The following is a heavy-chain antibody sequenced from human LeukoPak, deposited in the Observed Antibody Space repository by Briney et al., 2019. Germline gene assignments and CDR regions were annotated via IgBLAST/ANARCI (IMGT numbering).Heavy chain of an antibody. CDR2: ISSSSSTI. CDR1: GFTFSSYS. J-gene: IGHJ4*02. CDR3: ARDIAVAGRKDYFDY. V-gene: IGHV3-48*01. D-gene: IGHD6-19*01. Sequence: SGGSLRLSCAASGFTFSSYSMNWVRQAPGKGLEWVSYISSSSSTIYYADSVKGRFTISRDNAKNSLYLQMNSLRAEDTAVYYCARDIAVAGRKDYFDYWGQGTLVTVSS.